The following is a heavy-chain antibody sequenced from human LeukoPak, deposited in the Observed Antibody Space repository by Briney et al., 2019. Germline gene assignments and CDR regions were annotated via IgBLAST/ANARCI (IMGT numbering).Heavy chain of an antibody. CDR3: ARVRDSLLPDY. CDR1: GGSFSGYY. V-gene: IGHV4-34*01. J-gene: IGHJ4*02. CDR2: INHSGST. Sequence: PSETLSLTCAVYGGSFSGYYWSWIRQPPGKGLEWIGEINHSGSTSYNPSLKSRVTISVDTSKNQFSLKLSSVTAADTAVYYCARVRDSLLPDYWGQGTLVTVSS.